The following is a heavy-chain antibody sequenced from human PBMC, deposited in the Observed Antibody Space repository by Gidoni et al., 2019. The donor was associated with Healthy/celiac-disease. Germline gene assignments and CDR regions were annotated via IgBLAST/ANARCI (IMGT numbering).Heavy chain of an antibody. V-gene: IGHV3-7*01. D-gene: IGHD3-16*01. CDR3: ARDWVGLDYYYGMDV. CDR1: GFTFRSYW. CDR2: IKQDGSEK. Sequence: EVQLVESGGGLVQPGGSLRLSCAASGFTFRSYWMSWVRQAPGKGLEWVANIKQDGSEKYYVDSVKGRFTISRDNAKNSLYLQMNSLRAEDTAVYYCARDWVGLDYYYGMDVWGQGTTVTVSS. J-gene: IGHJ6*02.